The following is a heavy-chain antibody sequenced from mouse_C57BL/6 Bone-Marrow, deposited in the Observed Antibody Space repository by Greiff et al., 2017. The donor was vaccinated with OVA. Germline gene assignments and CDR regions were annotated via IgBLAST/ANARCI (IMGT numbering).Heavy chain of an antibody. CDR1: GYTFTDHT. CDR2: LYPSDVST. Sequence: VQLQQSDAELVKPGASVKISCKVSGYTFTDHTIHWMKQRPEQGLEWIGYLYPSDVSTKYNEQFKGKATLTADKSSSTAYMQLNSLTSEDSAVYFCARGRYGSSPHFDYWGQGTTLTVSS. D-gene: IGHD1-1*01. J-gene: IGHJ2*01. V-gene: IGHV1-78*01. CDR3: ARGRYGSSPHFDY.